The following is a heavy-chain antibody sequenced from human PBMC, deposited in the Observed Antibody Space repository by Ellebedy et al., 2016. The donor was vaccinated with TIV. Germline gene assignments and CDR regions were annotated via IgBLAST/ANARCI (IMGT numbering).Heavy chain of an antibody. D-gene: IGHD3-10*01. CDR2: IPTTSGHT. CDR1: GYTFTAYY. CDR3: ARDPFGKYIRENYYYYGMDV. J-gene: IGHJ6*02. V-gene: IGHV1-2*02. Sequence: AASVKVSCKTSGYTFTAYYVHWVRQAPGQGLEWMGWIPTTSGHTNYAQKFQGRVTMTRDTSISTAYMELNRLRADDTAVYYCARDPFGKYIRENYYYYGMDVWGQGTTVTVSS.